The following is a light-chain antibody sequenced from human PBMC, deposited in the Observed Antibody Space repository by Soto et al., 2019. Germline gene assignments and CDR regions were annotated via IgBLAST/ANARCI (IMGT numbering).Light chain of an antibody. V-gene: IGLV2-23*01. CDR2: DGS. CDR1: STNVGSSNF. CDR3: CSYAGTNTWV. Sequence: QSALTQPASVSGSPGQSITISCTGTSTNVGSSNFVSWYQQYPGKAPRLEIYDGSKRPSGVSIRFSGSKSGNTASLTISGLQTEDEADYYCCSYAGTNTWVFGGGTKVTVL. J-gene: IGLJ2*01.